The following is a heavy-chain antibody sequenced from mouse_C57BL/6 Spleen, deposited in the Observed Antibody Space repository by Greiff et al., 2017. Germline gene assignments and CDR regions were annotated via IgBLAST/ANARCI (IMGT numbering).Heavy chain of an antibody. CDR3: TTRGYGAY. V-gene: IGHV1-15*01. CDR1: GYTFTDYE. CDR2: IDPETGGT. Sequence: QVQLQQSGAELVRPGASVTLSCKASGYTFTDYEMHWVKQTPVHGLEWIGAIDPETGGTAYNQKFKGKAILAADKSSSTAYMELRSLTSEDSAVYYCTTRGYGAYWGQGTLVTVSA. D-gene: IGHD2-2*01. J-gene: IGHJ3*01.